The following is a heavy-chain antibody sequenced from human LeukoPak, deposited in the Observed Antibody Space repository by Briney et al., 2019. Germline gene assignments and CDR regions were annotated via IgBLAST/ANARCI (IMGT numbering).Heavy chain of an antibody. V-gene: IGHV1-2*02. CDR3: ARDSYYDSSGYYSSEYSQH. D-gene: IGHD3-22*01. CDR2: INPNSGGT. Sequence: ASVKVSCKASGYTFTGYYMHWVRQAPGQGLEWMGWINPNSGGTNCAQKFQGRVTMTRDTSISTAYMELSRLRSDDTAVYYCARDSYYDSSGYYSSEYSQHWGQGTLVTVSS. J-gene: IGHJ1*01. CDR1: GYTFTGYY.